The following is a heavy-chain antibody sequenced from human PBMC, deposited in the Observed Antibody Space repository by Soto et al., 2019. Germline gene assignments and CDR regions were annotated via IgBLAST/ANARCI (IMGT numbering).Heavy chain of an antibody. V-gene: IGHV1-2*04. Sequence: GASVKVSCKASGYTFTGYYMHWVRQAPGQGLEWMGWINPNSGGTNYAQKFQGWVTMTRDTSISTAYMELSRLRSDDTAVYYCARGQMKPDYYYGMDVWGQGTTVTVSS. CDR3: ARGQMKPDYYYGMDV. J-gene: IGHJ6*02. CDR1: GYTFTGYY. CDR2: INPNSGGT.